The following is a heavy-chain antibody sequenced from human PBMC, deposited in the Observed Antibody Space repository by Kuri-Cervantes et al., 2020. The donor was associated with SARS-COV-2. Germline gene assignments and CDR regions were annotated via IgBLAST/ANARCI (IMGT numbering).Heavy chain of an antibody. J-gene: IGHJ2*01. CDR3: ARDQDCSGGSCYLGWYFDL. Sequence: ASVKVSCKASGYTFTSYGISWVRQAPGQGLEWMGWISAYNGNTNYAQKLQGRVTMTTDTSTSTAYMELRSLRSDDTAVYYCARDQDCSGGSCYLGWYFDLWGRGTLVTVSS. CDR1: GYTFTSYG. V-gene: IGHV1-18*01. D-gene: IGHD2-15*01. CDR2: ISAYNGNT.